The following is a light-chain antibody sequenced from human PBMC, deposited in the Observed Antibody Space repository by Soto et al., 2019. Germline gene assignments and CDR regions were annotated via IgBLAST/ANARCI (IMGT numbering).Light chain of an antibody. CDR1: RDISRW. J-gene: IGKJ2*01. V-gene: IGKV1-12*01. CDR2: AAS. Sequence: DIQVTQSPSSVSASVGDRVTITCRATRDISRWLAWYQQKPGKAPKLVIYAASNLQSGVPSRFSGSGSGTDFTLPINSLQPDDFATYYCQQSNSFPYTFGQGTKLEI. CDR3: QQSNSFPYT.